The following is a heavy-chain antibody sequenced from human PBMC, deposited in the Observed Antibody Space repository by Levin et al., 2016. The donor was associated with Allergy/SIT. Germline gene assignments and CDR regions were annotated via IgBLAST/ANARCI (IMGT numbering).Heavy chain of an antibody. CDR2: IYYGGST. Sequence: LRLSCTVSGGSITNTNYYWGWIRQPPGKGLEWIGSIYYGGSTYYNPSLKSRVTISVETSKNQFSLKLSSVTAADTAVYYCARRYRDYQTWGQGTLVTVSS. V-gene: IGHV4-39*01. CDR1: GGSITNTNYY. CDR3: ARRYRDYQT. J-gene: IGHJ5*02. D-gene: IGHD4-17*01.